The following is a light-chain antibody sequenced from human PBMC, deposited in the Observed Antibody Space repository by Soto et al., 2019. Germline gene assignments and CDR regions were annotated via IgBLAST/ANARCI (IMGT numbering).Light chain of an antibody. CDR2: EVN. J-gene: IGLJ2*01. CDR1: SSDVGGYNF. Sequence: QSALTQPPSASGSPGQSVTISCTGTSSDVGGYNFVSWYQQHPGKAPKLMIYEVNKRPSGVPDRFSGSKSGSTASLTVSGLQAEDEADYYSSSYAGGNNLLFGGGTKLTV. V-gene: IGLV2-8*01. CDR3: SSYAGGNNLL.